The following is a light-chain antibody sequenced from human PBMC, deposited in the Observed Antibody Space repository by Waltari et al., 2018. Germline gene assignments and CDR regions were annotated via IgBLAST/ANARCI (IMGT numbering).Light chain of an antibody. Sequence: DIQMTQSPSTLSASIGDRVTITCRASQSISNWLAWYQQIPGKAPKLLIYMASSLETGVPSRFRGSGSGKEFTLTISSLQPGDFATYYCQQYNTYPFTFGLGTKLESK. CDR2: MAS. CDR1: QSISNW. CDR3: QQYNTYPFT. V-gene: IGKV1-5*03. J-gene: IGKJ2*01.